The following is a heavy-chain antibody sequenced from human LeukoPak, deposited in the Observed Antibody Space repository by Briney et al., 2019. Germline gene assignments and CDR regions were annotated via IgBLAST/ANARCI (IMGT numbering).Heavy chain of an antibody. CDR1: GFTFDDYG. D-gene: IGHD1-26*01. Sequence: GGSLRLSCAASGFTFDDYGMSWVRQAPGKGLEWVSGINWNGGSTGYADSVKGRFTISRGNAKNSLYLQMNSLRAEDTALYYCARGGSGSDAFDIWGQGTMVTVSS. CDR2: INWNGGST. CDR3: ARGGSGSDAFDI. J-gene: IGHJ3*02. V-gene: IGHV3-20*04.